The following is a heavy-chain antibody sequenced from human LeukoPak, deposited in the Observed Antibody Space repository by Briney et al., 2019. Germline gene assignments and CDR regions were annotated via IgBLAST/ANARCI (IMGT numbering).Heavy chain of an antibody. CDR2: ISGSGDST. CDR3: AKGDVSTVFDY. Sequence: PGGSLRLSCAASGFTFSIYAMTWVREAPGKGLECVSSISGSGDSTHYADSVKGRFTISRDDSKNTLYLQMNSLTAEDTAVYYCAKGDVSTVFDYWGHGTLVTVSS. J-gene: IGHJ4*01. V-gene: IGHV3-23*01. CDR1: GFTFSIYA. D-gene: IGHD5/OR15-5a*01.